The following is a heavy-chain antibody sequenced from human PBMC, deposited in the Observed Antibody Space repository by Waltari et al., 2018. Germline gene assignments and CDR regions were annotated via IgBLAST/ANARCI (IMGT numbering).Heavy chain of an antibody. V-gene: IGHV3-7*02. CDR2: IKQDGSEK. Sequence: EVQLVESGGGLVQPGGSLRLSCAASGFTLSSYWMSWVRQAPGKGLEWVANIKQDGSEKYYVDSVKGRFTISRDNAKNSLYLQMNSLRAEDTAVYYCARYGDYWYFDLWGRGTLVTVSS. CDR1: GFTLSSYW. D-gene: IGHD4-17*01. CDR3: ARYGDYWYFDL. J-gene: IGHJ2*01.